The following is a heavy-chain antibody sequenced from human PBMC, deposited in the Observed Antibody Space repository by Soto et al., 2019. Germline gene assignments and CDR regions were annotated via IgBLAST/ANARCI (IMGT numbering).Heavy chain of an antibody. Sequence: ASVKVSCKASGYTFTGYYMHWVRQAPGQGLEWMGWINPNSGGTNYAQKFQGWVTMTRDTSISTAYMELSRLRSEDTAVYYCARGRAFLPHTTDLDYWGQGTLVTVAS. CDR3: ARGRAFLPHTTDLDY. CDR2: INPNSGGT. J-gene: IGHJ4*02. V-gene: IGHV1-2*04. D-gene: IGHD4-17*01. CDR1: GYTFTGYY.